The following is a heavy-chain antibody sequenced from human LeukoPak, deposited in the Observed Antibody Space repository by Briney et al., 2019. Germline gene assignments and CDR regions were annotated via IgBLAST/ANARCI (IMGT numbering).Heavy chain of an antibody. J-gene: IGHJ5*02. D-gene: IGHD3-9*01. V-gene: IGHV1-46*01. Sequence: ASVKVPCKASGYTFTNYYMHWVRQAPGQGLEWMGIINPSDGTTNYAQKFQGRVTMTRDTSTSTVYMELSSLRSEDTAVYYCAREHFDWLSVSKINCFDPWGQGTLVTVSS. CDR2: INPSDGTT. CDR3: AREHFDWLSVSKINCFDP. CDR1: GYTFTNYY.